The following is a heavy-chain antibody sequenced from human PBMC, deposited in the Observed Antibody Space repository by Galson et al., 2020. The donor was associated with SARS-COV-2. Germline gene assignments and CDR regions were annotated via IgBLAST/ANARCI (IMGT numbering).Heavy chain of an antibody. CDR3: ARDSLHDYGDSWGFDY. CDR1: GGTFSSYA. CDR2: IIPIFGTA. V-gene: IGHV1-69*13. Sequence: SVKVSCKASGGTFSSYAISRVRQAPGQGLEWMGGIIPIFGTANYAQKFQGRVTITADESTSTAYMELSSLRSEDTAVYYCARDSLHDYGDSWGFDYWGQGTLVTVSS. J-gene: IGHJ4*02. D-gene: IGHD4-17*01.